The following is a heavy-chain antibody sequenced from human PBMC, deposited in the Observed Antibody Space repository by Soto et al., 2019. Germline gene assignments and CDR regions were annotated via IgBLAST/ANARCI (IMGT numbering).Heavy chain of an antibody. Sequence: PSETLSLTCTVSGGSISSGGYYWSWIRQHPGKGLEWIGYIYYSGSTYYNHSLKSRVTISVDTSKNQFSLKLSSVTAADTAVYYCARGRDDILTGYHNAFDIWGQGTMVTVSS. CDR2: IYYSGST. CDR1: GGSISSGGYY. D-gene: IGHD3-9*01. CDR3: ARGRDDILTGYHNAFDI. J-gene: IGHJ3*02. V-gene: IGHV4-61*08.